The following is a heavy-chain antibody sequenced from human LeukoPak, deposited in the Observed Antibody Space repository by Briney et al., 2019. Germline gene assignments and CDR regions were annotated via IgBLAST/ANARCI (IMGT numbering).Heavy chain of an antibody. D-gene: IGHD6-13*01. Sequence: PSETLSLTCTVSGGSISSGDYYWGWIRQRGGKGLEWIGYIYYSVSTYYNPSLKSRVTISVDTSKNQFSLKLSSVTAADTAVYYCARSARGQLVMDYWGQGTLVTVAS. V-gene: IGHV4-30-4*01. CDR1: GGSISSGDYY. CDR2: IYYSVST. J-gene: IGHJ4*02. CDR3: ARSARGQLVMDY.